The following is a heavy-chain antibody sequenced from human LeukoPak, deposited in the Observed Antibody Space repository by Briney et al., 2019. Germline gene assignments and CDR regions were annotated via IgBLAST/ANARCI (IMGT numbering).Heavy chain of an antibody. D-gene: IGHD3-10*01. J-gene: IGHJ6*03. CDR3: ARIIRGSFSSLGYMDV. V-gene: IGHV4-59*01. Sequence: SETLSLTCSVSGGSISQYYWGWIRQPPGKRLEWMGQIYGSGSTDYNPSLKSRVSISMDSSENQFSLKLSSPTAADTAVYYCARIIRGSFSSLGYMDVWGKGTTVTVSS. CDR1: GGSISQYY. CDR2: IYGSGST.